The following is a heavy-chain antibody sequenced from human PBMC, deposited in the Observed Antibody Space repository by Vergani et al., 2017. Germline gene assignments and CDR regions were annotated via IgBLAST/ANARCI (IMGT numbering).Heavy chain of an antibody. Sequence: QVQLAESGGGRVQPGRSLRLSCAASGFSFSSHAIHWVRQAPGKGLEWVAVISNDGSKKYYADSVKGRFTISRDNSKNTLDLQMNSLRTQDTAVYYCAKAGSVTSGSLQYTVDMDVWGKGTTVTVS. CDR2: ISNDGSKK. D-gene: IGHD3-10*01. CDR1: GFSFSSHA. CDR3: AKAGSVTSGSLQYTVDMDV. V-gene: IGHV3-30*18. J-gene: IGHJ6*03.